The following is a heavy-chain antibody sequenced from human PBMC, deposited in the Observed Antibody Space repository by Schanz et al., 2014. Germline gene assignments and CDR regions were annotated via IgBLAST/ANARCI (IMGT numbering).Heavy chain of an antibody. J-gene: IGHJ3*02. CDR2: ISGSGGST. CDR1: GFTFSSYA. CDR3: AKGRFGELSAFDI. Sequence: EVHLLESGGGLVPPGGSLTLSCAASGFTFSSYAMSWVRQAPGKGLEWVSAISGSGGSTYYADSVKGRFTISRDNSKNTLYLQMNSLRAEDTAVYYCAKGRFGELSAFDIWGQGTMVTVSS. D-gene: IGHD3-10*01. V-gene: IGHV3-23*01.